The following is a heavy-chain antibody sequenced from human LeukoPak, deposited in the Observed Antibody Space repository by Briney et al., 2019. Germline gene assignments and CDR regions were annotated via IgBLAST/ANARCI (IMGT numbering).Heavy chain of an antibody. CDR3: ARVVVDSSEDYFDC. CDR2: VYNSGST. D-gene: IGHD3-22*01. V-gene: IGHV4-59*01. J-gene: IGHJ4*02. Sequence: SETLSLTCTVSGGSIRNYYWSWIRQSPGRGLEWIGYVYNSGSTNFNPSLKSRVTISIDTSKNQFSLKLNSVTAADTAVYYCARVVVDSSEDYFDCWGQGILVTVSS. CDR1: GGSIRNYY.